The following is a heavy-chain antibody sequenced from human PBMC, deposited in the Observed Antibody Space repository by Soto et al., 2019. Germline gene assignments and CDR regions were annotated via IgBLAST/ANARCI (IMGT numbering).Heavy chain of an antibody. D-gene: IGHD5-12*01. CDR3: ARDSGYDTLSLDY. CDR2: IYYSGST. V-gene: IGHV4-31*03. J-gene: IGHJ4*02. CDR1: GGSISSGGYY. Sequence: SETLSLTCTVSGGSISSGGYYWSWIRQHPGKGLEWIGYIYYSGSTYYNPSLKSRVTISVDTSKNQFSLKLSSVTAADTAVYYCARDSGYDTLSLDYWGQGTLVTVSS.